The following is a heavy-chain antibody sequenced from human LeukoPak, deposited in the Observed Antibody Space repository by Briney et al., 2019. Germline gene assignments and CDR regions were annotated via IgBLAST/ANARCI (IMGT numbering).Heavy chain of an antibody. CDR3: ARTYSSGWGYSYYYMDV. J-gene: IGHJ6*03. V-gene: IGHV1-18*01. Sequence: ASVKVSCKASGYTFTSYAISWVRQAPGQGLEWMGWISADNGNADYAQRFQGRVTMTTDTSTSTAYMELRSLRSEDTAVYYCARTYSSGWGYSYYYMDVWGKGTTVTVSS. D-gene: IGHD6-19*01. CDR1: GYTFTSYA. CDR2: ISADNGNA.